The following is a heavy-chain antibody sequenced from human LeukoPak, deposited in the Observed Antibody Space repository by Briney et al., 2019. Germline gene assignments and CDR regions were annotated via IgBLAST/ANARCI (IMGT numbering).Heavy chain of an antibody. J-gene: IGHJ4*02. CDR1: GFSFSSDG. Sequence: PGGSLRLSCAASGFSFSSDGMSWVRQAPGKGLEWASGIIGGAGSTYYADSVKGRFTISRDNSKNTLYLQMNSLRAEDTAVYYCAKESRIRTSGGYYSLFDYWGQGILVTVSS. CDR3: AKESRIRTSGGYYSLFDY. V-gene: IGHV3-23*01. CDR2: IIGGAGST. D-gene: IGHD3-10*01.